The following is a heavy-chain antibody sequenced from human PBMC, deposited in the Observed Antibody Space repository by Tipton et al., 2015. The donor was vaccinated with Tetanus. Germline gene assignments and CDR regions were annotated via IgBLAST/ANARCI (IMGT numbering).Heavy chain of an antibody. CDR1: GGSIRSGGYY. CDR2: IYYTGNT. D-gene: IGHD3-3*01. V-gene: IGHV4-31*03. CDR3: ARHVHGSGALLAGERYYYYGMDV. J-gene: IGHJ6*02. Sequence: TLSLTCTVSGGSIRSGGYYWSWIRQHPGKGLEWIGYIYYTGNTYYNPSLKSRVTISVDTSKNQFSLELSSVTAADTAVYYCARHVHGSGALLAGERYYYYGMDVWGQGTPVTVSS.